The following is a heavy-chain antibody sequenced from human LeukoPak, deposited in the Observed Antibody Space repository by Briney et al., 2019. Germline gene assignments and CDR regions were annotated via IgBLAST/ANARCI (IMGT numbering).Heavy chain of an antibody. CDR2: VNLQGST. CDR1: GGSITNTNY. J-gene: IGHJ4*02. Sequence: NPSGTLSLTCGVSGGSITNTNYWTWVRPPPGKGLEWIGEVNLQGSTNYNPSLMGRVAISVDTSENHISLQLTSVTAADTAVYYCAREGGPYRPLDYSGQGTLVTVSS. V-gene: IGHV4-4*02. CDR3: AREGGPYRPLDY.